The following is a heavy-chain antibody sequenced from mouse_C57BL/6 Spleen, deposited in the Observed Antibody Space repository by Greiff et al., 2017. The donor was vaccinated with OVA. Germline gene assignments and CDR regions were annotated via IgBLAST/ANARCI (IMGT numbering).Heavy chain of an antibody. V-gene: IGHV1-22*01. J-gene: IGHJ3*01. CDR1: GYIFTDYN. CDR3: ARHGLGRRVAY. D-gene: IGHD4-1*01. CDR2: INPNNGGT. Sequence: EVKLQESGPELVKPGASVKMSCKASGYIFTDYNMHWVKQSHGKSLEWIGYINPNNGGTSYNQKFKGKATLTVNKSSSTAYMELRSLTSEESAVYYCARHGLGRRVAYWGQGTLVTVSA.